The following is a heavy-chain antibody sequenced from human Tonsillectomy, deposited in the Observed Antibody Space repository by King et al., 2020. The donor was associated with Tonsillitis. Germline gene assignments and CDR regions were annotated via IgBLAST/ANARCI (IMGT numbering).Heavy chain of an antibody. CDR2: VSYDGTNT. CDR1: GFTFSIYG. V-gene: IGHV3-30*18. Sequence: VQLVESGGGVVQPGRSLRLSCAASGFTFSIYGMHWVRQAPGKGLDWVAFVSYDGTNTYSADSVKGRFTRSRDNSKNTLYLQMNTLRAEDTAVYYCAKDFGAGYGSFDYWGQGTLVTVSS. D-gene: IGHD3-10*01. J-gene: IGHJ4*02. CDR3: AKDFGAGYGSFDY.